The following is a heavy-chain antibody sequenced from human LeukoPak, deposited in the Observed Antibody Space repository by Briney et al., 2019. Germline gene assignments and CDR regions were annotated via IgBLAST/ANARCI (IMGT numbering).Heavy chain of an antibody. CDR2: MKQDGSET. CDR3: ARFSGLGSNWGRDY. V-gene: IGHV3-7*05. J-gene: IGHJ4*02. CDR1: GFTFSSYW. Sequence: GGSLRLSCAASGFTFSSYWMCWVRQIPGKGLEWVANMKQDGSETHYVDSVKGRFTISRDNSKNSLFLQMNSLRAEDTAVYYCARFSGLGSNWGRDYWGQGTLVTVSS. D-gene: IGHD7-27*01.